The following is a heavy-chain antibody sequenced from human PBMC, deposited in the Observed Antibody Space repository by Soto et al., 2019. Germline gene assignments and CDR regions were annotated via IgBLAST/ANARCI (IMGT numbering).Heavy chain of an antibody. D-gene: IGHD3-3*01. CDR3: ARDNRRYYDFWSGYSDSYFDY. CDR1: GRTFSSYA. CDR2: IIPIFGTA. Sequence: GASVKGSCKASGRTFSSYASSCVRQAPGQGLEWIATIIPIFGTATYAAKFQGSVTITADESTSTAYMELSSLRSEDTAVYYCARDNRRYYDFWSGYSDSYFDYWGQGTLVTVSS. J-gene: IGHJ4*02. V-gene: IGHV1-69*13.